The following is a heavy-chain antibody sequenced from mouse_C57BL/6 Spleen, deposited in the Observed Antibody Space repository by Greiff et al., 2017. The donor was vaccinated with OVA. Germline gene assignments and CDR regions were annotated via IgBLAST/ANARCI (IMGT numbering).Heavy chain of an antibody. Sequence: QVQLQQSGTELVKPGSSVKLSCKASGYTFTSYWMHWVKQRPGQGLEWIGNINPSNGGTNYNEKFKSKATLTVDKSSSTAYMQLSSLTSEDSAVYYWARGGYGVPYYFDCWGQGTTLTVSS. V-gene: IGHV1-53*01. D-gene: IGHD1-1*02. CDR1: GYTFTSYW. J-gene: IGHJ2*01. CDR2: INPSNGGT. CDR3: ARGGYGVPYYFDC.